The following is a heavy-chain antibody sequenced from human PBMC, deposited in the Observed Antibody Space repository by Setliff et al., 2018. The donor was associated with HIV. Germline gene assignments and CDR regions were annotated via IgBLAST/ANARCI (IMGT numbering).Heavy chain of an antibody. J-gene: IGHJ2*01. D-gene: IGHD6-19*01. V-gene: IGHV1-69*06. CDR2: IIPTFDTA. Sequence: EASVKVSCKASGGTFSRHAFSWVRQAPGQGLEWMGGIIPTFDTANYAQKFQGRVTITADKSTNTVYMELNSLRSEDTAMDYCSRGVHSGGSGWYNWYFDLWGRGTLVTVSS. CDR1: GGTFSRHA. CDR3: SRGVHSGGSGWYNWYFDL.